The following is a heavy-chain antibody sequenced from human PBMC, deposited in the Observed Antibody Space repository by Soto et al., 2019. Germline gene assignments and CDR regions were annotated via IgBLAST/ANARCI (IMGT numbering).Heavy chain of an antibody. V-gene: IGHV3-9*01. CDR1: GFTFDDFA. Sequence: EVQLVESGGGWVQPGRSLRLSCAASGFTFDDFAMHWVLQPPGKGLEWVSGISWNGATVGYAESVKGRFTISRDNAKNSLYLQMNSLRPEDTAFYYCVKDKELSSGWYGFYFEYWGQGTLVTVSS. CDR3: VKDKELSSGWYGFYFEY. D-gene: IGHD6-19*01. J-gene: IGHJ4*02. CDR2: ISWNGATV.